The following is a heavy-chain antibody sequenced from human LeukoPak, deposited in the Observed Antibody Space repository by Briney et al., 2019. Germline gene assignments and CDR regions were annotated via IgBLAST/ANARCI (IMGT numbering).Heavy chain of an antibody. J-gene: IGHJ6*04. D-gene: IGHD3-10*02. CDR2: ISSSGSTI. CDR1: GFTFSSYE. V-gene: IGHV3-48*03. CDR3: AELGITMIGGV. Sequence: PGGSLRLSCAASGFTFSSYEMNWVRQAPGKGLEWVSYISSSGSTIYYADSVKGRFTISRDNAKNSLYLQMNSLRAQDTAVYYCAELGITMIGGVWGKGTTVTVSS.